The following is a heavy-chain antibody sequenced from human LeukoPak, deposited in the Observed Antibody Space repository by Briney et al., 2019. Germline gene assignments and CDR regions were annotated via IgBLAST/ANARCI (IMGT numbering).Heavy chain of an antibody. CDR2: IYYSGST. D-gene: IGHD3-10*01. CDR1: GGSLSSYF. CDR3: AGRPDYYTESGPYDY. J-gene: IGHJ4*02. Sequence: SETLSLTCTVSGGSLSSYFWTWIRQPPGKGLEWLGYIYYSGSTDYNPSLMSRVTISVDTSKNQFSLKLSSVTAADTAVYYCAGRPDYYTESGPYDYWGQGTLVTVSS. V-gene: IGHV4-59*01.